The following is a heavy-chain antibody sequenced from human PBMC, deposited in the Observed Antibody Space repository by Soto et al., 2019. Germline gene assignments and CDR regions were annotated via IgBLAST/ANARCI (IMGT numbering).Heavy chain of an antibody. CDR2: INHIGST. Sequence: PSETLSLTCAVYGGSFSGYYWSWIRQPPGKGLEWIGEINHIGSTTYNPSLKIRVTISVDTSKNQFSLKLSSVTAADTAVYYCARGAAAALNPFDYWGQGTLVTVSS. D-gene: IGHD6-13*01. CDR3: ARGAAAALNPFDY. V-gene: IGHV4-34*01. J-gene: IGHJ4*02. CDR1: GGSFSGYY.